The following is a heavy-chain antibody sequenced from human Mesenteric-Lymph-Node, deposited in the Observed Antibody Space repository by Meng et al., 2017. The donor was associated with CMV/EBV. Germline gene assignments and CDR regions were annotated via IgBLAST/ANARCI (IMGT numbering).Heavy chain of an antibody. J-gene: IGHJ4*02. V-gene: IGHV4-34*01. CDR3: ARGRVLLDY. Sequence: SETLSLTCAVYGGSFSGYYWSWIRQPPGQGLEWIGEINHSGSTNYNPSLKSRVTISVDTSKNQFSLKLSSVTAADTAVYYCARGRVLLDYWGQGTLVTVSS. CDR1: GGSFSGYY. CDR2: INHSGST. D-gene: IGHD2/OR15-2a*01.